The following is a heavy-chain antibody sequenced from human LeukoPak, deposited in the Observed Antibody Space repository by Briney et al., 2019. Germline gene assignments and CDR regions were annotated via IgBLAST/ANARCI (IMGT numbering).Heavy chain of an antibody. Sequence: GGSLRLSCAASGFTFSSAAMTWVRQAPGKGLEWVSLIASSGGSTYYADSVKGRFTFSRDNSKNTLSLQMNSLRVEDTAIYYCAKDIQLSTWGLGTMVTVSS. J-gene: IGHJ3*01. CDR3: AKDIQLST. V-gene: IGHV3-23*01. D-gene: IGHD5-24*01. CDR2: IASSGGST. CDR1: GFTFSSAA.